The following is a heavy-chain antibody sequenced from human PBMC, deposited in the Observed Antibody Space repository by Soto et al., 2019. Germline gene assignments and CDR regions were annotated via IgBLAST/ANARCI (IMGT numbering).Heavy chain of an antibody. Sequence: SETLSLTCAVYGGSFSGYYCSWIRQPPGKGLEWIGEINHSGSTNYNPSLKSRVTISVDTSKNQFSLKLSSVTAADTAVYYCARGGAAAGTSGILGERYGMDVWGQGTTVTVSS. V-gene: IGHV4-34*01. CDR2: INHSGST. CDR3: ARGGAAAGTSGILGERYGMDV. D-gene: IGHD6-13*01. J-gene: IGHJ6*02. CDR1: GGSFSGYY.